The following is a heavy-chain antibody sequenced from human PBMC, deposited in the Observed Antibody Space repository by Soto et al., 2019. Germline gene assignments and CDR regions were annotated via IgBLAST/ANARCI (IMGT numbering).Heavy chain of an antibody. CDR3: AKDGCGVWFGELLAFDY. D-gene: IGHD3-10*01. CDR1: GFTFSSYA. V-gene: IGHV3-23*01. Sequence: PRGALRLSSAASGFTFSSYAMSLVRQAPGKGLEWVSTISVTGGSTNYADSVKGRFTVSRDNSKNTRYVQMHMLRGDVTTVYYFAKDGCGVWFGELLAFDYWGQGAMVSVSS. CDR2: ISVTGGST. J-gene: IGHJ4*02.